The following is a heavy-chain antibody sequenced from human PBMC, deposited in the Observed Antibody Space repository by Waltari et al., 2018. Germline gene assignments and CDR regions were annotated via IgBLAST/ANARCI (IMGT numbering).Heavy chain of an antibody. V-gene: IGHV4-38-2*01. J-gene: IGHJ5*02. CDR2: IYHSGRT. D-gene: IGHD2-2*01. CDR3: ARLVGYCSSTSCYLDQGLEVWFDP. Sequence: QVQLQESGPGLVKPSETLSLTCAVSGYSISSGYYWGWIRQPPGKGLEWIGSIYHSGRTYYNPSLKSRVTISVDTSKNQFSLKLSSVTAADTAVYYCARLVGYCSSTSCYLDQGLEVWFDPWGQGTLVTVSS. CDR1: GYSISSGYY.